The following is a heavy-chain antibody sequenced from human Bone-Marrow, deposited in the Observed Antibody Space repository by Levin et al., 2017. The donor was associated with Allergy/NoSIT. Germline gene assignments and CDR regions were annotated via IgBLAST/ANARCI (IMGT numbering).Heavy chain of an antibody. D-gene: IGHD6-13*01. CDR1: GFTFSSYG. CDR3: AKDPARGIAAAAAPLYFDY. Sequence: GGSLRLSCAASGFTFSSYGMHWVRQAPGKGLEWVAVISYDGSNKYYADSVKGRFTISRDNSKNTLYLQMNSLRAEDTAVYYCAKDPARGIAAAAAPLYFDYWGQGTLVTVSS. CDR2: ISYDGSNK. J-gene: IGHJ4*02. V-gene: IGHV3-30*18.